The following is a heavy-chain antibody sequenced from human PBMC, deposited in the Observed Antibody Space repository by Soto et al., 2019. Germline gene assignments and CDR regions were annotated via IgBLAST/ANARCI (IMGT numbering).Heavy chain of an antibody. CDR3: ARDSCSSTSCYWDYYYYGMDV. V-gene: IGHV1-69*01. CDR1: GGTFSSYA. CDR2: IIPIFGTA. Sequence: QVQLVQSGAEVKKPGSSVKVSCKASGGTFSSYAISWVRQAPGQGLEWMVGIIPIFGTANYAQKFQGRVTITADESTSTAYMELSSLSSEDTAVYCCARDSCSSTSCYWDYYYYGMDVWGQGTTVTVSS. J-gene: IGHJ6*02. D-gene: IGHD2-2*01.